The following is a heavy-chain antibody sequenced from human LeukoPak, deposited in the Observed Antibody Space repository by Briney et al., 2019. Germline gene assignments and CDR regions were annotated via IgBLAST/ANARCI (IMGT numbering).Heavy chain of an antibody. Sequence: GGSLGLSCAASGFTFSSYDMHWVRQATGKGLEWVSAIGTAGDTYYPGSVKGRFTISRENAKNSLYLQMNSLRAGDTAVYYCARAGSEGYCSGGSCYTAGLDYWGQGTLVTVSS. V-gene: IGHV3-13*01. CDR2: IGTAGDT. CDR1: GFTFSSYD. CDR3: ARAGSEGYCSGGSCYTAGLDY. J-gene: IGHJ4*02. D-gene: IGHD2-15*01.